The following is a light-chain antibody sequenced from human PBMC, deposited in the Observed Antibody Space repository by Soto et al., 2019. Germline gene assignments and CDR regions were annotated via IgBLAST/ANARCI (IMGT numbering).Light chain of an antibody. J-gene: IGKJ1*01. CDR3: QQYGNSPLT. Sequence: EIVLTQSPGTLSLSPGERATLSCRASQSVSSSYLAWYQQKPGQAPRLLIYGASSRATGIPDRFSGSGSGTDFTLTISRLEPEDFAVYYWQQYGNSPLTFGQGTKVEI. V-gene: IGKV3-20*01. CDR1: QSVSSSY. CDR2: GAS.